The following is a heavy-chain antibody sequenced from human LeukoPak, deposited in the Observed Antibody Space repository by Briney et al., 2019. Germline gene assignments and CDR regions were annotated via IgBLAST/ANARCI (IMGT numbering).Heavy chain of an antibody. V-gene: IGHV4-59*01. CDR3: ARDGRGTSSSWSFDY. J-gene: IGHJ4*02. CDR2: IYYGGST. D-gene: IGHD6-13*01. Sequence: SETLSLTCTVSGGSISGYYWGWIRQPPRKGLEWIGDIYYGGSTNYNPSLKSRVTISVDTSKKQFSLKLSSVTAADTAVYFCARDGRGTSSSWSFDYWGQGTLITVSS. CDR1: GGSISGYY.